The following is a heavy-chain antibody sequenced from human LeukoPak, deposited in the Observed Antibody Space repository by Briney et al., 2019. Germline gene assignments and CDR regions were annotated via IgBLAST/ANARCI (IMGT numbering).Heavy chain of an antibody. CDR1: GFTFSSYG. Sequence: AGGSLRLSCAASGFTFSSYGMHWVRQAPGKGLEWEAVISYDGSNKSYADSVKGRFAISRDNSKNTIYLQMNSLRAEDTAVYYCAFYRGAHSYFPYWGQGTLVTVSS. CDR3: AFYRGAHSYFPY. CDR2: ISYDGSNK. J-gene: IGHJ4*02. V-gene: IGHV3-30*03. D-gene: IGHD3-10*01.